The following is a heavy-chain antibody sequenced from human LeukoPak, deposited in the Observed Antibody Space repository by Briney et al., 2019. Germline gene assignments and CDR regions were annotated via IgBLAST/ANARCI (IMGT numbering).Heavy chain of an antibody. CDR3: ARHYGSGSYYRKGTVLFDY. CDR2: IYYSGST. J-gene: IGHJ4*02. CDR1: GGSISSYY. Sequence: SETLSLTCTVSGGSISSYYWSWIRQPPGKGLEWIGYIYYSGSTNYNPSLKSRVTISVDTSKNQFSLKLSSVTAADTAVDYCARHYGSGSYYRKGTVLFDYWGQGTLVTVSS. D-gene: IGHD3-10*01. V-gene: IGHV4-59*01.